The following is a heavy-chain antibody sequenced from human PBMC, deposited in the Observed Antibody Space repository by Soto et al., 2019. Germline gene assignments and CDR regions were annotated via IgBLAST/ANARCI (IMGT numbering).Heavy chain of an antibody. J-gene: IGHJ4*02. CDR2: INHSGST. Sequence: ASETLSLTCAVYGGSFSGYYWSWIRQPPGKGLEWIGEINHSGSTNYNPSLKSRVTISVDTSKNQFSLKLSSVTAADTAVYYCARGRLVLRYFDRPSYYFDYWGQGALVTVSS. V-gene: IGHV4-34*01. D-gene: IGHD3-9*01. CDR1: GGSFSGYY. CDR3: ARGRLVLRYFDRPSYYFDY.